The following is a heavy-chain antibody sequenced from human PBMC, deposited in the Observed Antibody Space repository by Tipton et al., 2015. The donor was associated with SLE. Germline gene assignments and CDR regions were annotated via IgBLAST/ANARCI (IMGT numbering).Heavy chain of an antibody. V-gene: IGHV4-39*07. CDR2: IYYSGNT. D-gene: IGHD2-2*01. J-gene: IGHJ2*01. Sequence: TLSLTCTVSGGSISSSSYYWGWIRQPPGKGLEWIGSIYYSGNTYYNPSLKSRVTISVDTSKNQFSLKLSSVTAADTAVYYCARRLVAAANDWYFCLWGRGTLVTVSS. CDR1: GGSISSSSYY. CDR3: ARRLVAAANDWYFCL.